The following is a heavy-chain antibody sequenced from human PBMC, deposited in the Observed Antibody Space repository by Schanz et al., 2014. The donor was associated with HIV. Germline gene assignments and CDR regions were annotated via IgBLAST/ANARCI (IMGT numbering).Heavy chain of an antibody. CDR2: ISWKSDSI. V-gene: IGHV3-9*01. J-gene: IGHJ6*02. CDR3: AKDIGRDVGYGLDV. Sequence: EVQLVESGGALVQPGGSLRLSCAASGFTFDDYVMHWVRQAPGKGLEWVSGISWKSDSIGYADSVKGRFTISRDNAKNSLHLQMNSLRAEDTALYYCAKDIGRDVGYGLDVWGQGTTVTVSS. D-gene: IGHD1-26*01. CDR1: GFTFDDYV.